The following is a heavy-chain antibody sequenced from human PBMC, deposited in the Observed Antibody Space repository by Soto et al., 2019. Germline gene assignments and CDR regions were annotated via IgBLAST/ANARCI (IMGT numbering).Heavy chain of an antibody. CDR3: ARGGRFFSYGSGNGYYYYYGMDA. CDR1: GGSFSGYY. CDR2: INHSGST. Sequence: SETLSLTCAVYGGSFSGYYWSWIRQPPGKGLEWIGEINHSGSTNYNPSLKSRVTISVDTSKNQFSLKLSSVTAADTAVYYCARGGRFFSYGSGNGYYYYYGMDAWGQGTTVTVYS. D-gene: IGHD3-10*01. V-gene: IGHV4-34*01. J-gene: IGHJ6*01.